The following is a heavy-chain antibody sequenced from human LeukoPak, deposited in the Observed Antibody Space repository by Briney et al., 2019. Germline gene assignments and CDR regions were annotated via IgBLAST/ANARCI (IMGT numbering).Heavy chain of an antibody. CDR2: IIPIFGTA. CDR3: AYTERGYSGYGIDY. J-gene: IGHJ4*02. Sequence: SVKVSCKASGGTFSSYAISWVQQAPGQGLEWMGRIIPIFGTANYAQKFQGRVTITTDESTSTAYMELSSLRSEDTAVYYCAYTERGYSGYGIDYWGQGTLVTVSS. D-gene: IGHD5-12*01. CDR1: GGTFSSYA. V-gene: IGHV1-69*05.